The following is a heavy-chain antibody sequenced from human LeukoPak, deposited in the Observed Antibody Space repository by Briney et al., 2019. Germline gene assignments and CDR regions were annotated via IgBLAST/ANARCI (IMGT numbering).Heavy chain of an antibody. CDR3: ARVDDYGGNTVGY. CDR1: RYTFTTYY. V-gene: IGHV1-46*01. J-gene: IGHJ4*02. CDR2: INPRDKST. D-gene: IGHD4-23*01. Sequence: ASVKVSCNASRYTFTTYYLHWVRRAPGQGLEWMGTINPRDKSTSFAQKFQGRVTMTRDTSTSTIYMELSSLTPEDTAVYYCARVDDYGGNTVGYWGQGTLVTVSS.